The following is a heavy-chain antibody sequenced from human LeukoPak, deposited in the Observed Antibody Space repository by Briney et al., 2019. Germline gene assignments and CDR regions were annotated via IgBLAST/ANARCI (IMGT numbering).Heavy chain of an antibody. Sequence: GGSLRLSCAASGFTFSTYGIHWVRQAPGKGLEWVAFIRCDGSNKYYADSVKGRFTISRDNSKNTLYLQMNSLRAEDTAVYYCAKKYGSGSYTFNYWGQGTLVTVSS. CDR1: GFTFSTYG. J-gene: IGHJ4*02. CDR3: AKKYGSGSYTFNY. V-gene: IGHV3-30*02. D-gene: IGHD3-10*01. CDR2: IRCDGSNK.